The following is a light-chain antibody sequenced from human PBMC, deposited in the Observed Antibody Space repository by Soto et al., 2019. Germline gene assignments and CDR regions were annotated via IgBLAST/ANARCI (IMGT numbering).Light chain of an antibody. Sequence: EIVLTQSPGTLSLSPGERATLSCRASQIFSSSYLAWYQQKPVQAPRLLIYGASSRATGIPDRFSGSGSGTDFTLTISRLEPEDFAVYYCQQYGSSPTWTFGQGTKVDIK. CDR3: QQYGSSPTWT. J-gene: IGKJ1*01. CDR1: QIFSSSY. CDR2: GAS. V-gene: IGKV3-20*01.